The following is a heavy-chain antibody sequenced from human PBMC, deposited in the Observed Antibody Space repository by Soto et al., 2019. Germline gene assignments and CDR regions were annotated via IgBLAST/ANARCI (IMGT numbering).Heavy chain of an antibody. CDR3: ARDPGNDYGDSDY. J-gene: IGHJ4*02. V-gene: IGHV1-69*08. D-gene: IGHD4-17*01. CDR2: IIPNLDIA. CDR1: GGTFTSYT. Sequence: QVQLVQSGAEVKKPGSSVKVSCKASGGTFTSYTFSWVKQAPGHGLEWMGRIIPNLDIANYEQKFPGRVTITADKSTSTAYRELSSLRSDDTAVYYFARDPGNDYGDSDYWGQGTLVTVSS.